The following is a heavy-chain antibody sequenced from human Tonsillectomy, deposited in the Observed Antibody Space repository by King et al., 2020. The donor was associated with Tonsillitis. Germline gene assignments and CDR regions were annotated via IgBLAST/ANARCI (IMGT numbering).Heavy chain of an antibody. J-gene: IGHJ5*02. CDR1: GYSFTSYW. CDR3: ARRVSSGSYSPRALNWFDP. V-gene: IGHV5-51*01. CDR2: IYPGDSDT. Sequence: VQLVESGAEVKKPGESLKISCKGSGYSFTSYWIGWVRQMPGKGLEWMGIIYPGDSDTRYSPSFQGQVTISADKSISTAYLQWSSLKASDTAMYYCARRVSSGSYSPRALNWFDPWGQGTLVTVSS. D-gene: IGHD1-26*01.